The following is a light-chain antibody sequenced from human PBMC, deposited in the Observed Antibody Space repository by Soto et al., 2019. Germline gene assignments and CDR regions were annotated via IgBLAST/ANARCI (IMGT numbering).Light chain of an antibody. CDR1: SSDVGSYNL. Sequence: QSALTQPASVSGSPGQSITISCTGTSSDVGSYNLVSWYQQHPGKAPKLMIYEDSKRPSGVSNRFSGSKSGNRASLTVSGLQAEDEADYYCSSYAGTNNFVVFGGGTKLTVL. CDR3: SSYAGTNNFVV. CDR2: EDS. J-gene: IGLJ2*01. V-gene: IGLV2-14*02.